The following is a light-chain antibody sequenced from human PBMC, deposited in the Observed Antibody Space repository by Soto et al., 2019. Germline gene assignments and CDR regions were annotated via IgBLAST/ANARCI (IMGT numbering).Light chain of an antibody. CDR3: SSYKSRSALV. V-gene: IGLV2-14*03. Sequence: QSALTQPPSVSGSPGQSITISCSGTSTDVGGYNFISWYQHPPGNVHNLMIFDVRSPPSVASDRFSGSTASYTASLTISGLQAEDEGDYYCSSYKSRSALVFGSGTKLTVL. J-gene: IGLJ2*01. CDR1: STDVGGYNF. CDR2: DVR.